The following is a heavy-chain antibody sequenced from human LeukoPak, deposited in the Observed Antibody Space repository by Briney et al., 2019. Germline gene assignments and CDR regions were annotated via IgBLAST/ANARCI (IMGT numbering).Heavy chain of an antibody. CDR3: ARDRGVPAAIGLNYYYYGMDV. CDR2: INPSGGST. Sequence: GASVKVSCKASGYTFTSYYMHWVRQAPGQGLEWMGIINPSGGSTSYAQKFQGRVTMTRDTSTSTVYMELSSLRSEDTAVYYCARDRGVPAAIGLNYYYYGMDVWGQGTTVTVSS. CDR1: GYTFTSYY. D-gene: IGHD2-2*02. J-gene: IGHJ6*02. V-gene: IGHV1-46*01.